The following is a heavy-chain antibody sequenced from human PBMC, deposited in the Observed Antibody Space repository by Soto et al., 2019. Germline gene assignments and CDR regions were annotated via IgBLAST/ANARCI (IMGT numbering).Heavy chain of an antibody. CDR2: IYYSGST. CDR1: GGPISSSSYY. Sequence: SETLSLTCTVSGGPISSSSYYWGWIRQPPGKGLEWIGSIYYSGSTYYNPSLKSRVTISVDTSKNQFSLKLSSVTAADTAVYYCARSYDSSGYYFDYWGQGTLVTVSS. D-gene: IGHD3-22*01. CDR3: ARSYDSSGYYFDY. V-gene: IGHV4-39*01. J-gene: IGHJ4*02.